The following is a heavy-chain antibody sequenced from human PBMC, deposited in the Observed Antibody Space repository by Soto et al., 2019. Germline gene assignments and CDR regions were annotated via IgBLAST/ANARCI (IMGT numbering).Heavy chain of an antibody. CDR3: ARGLGRYFDL. CDR1: GDSFGNFY. Sequence: SETLSLTCTVSGDSFGNFYWSWIRQPAGKGLESIGRLSTSGRTNYSPSLQSRVTMSLDTSKNRFSLRLTSVSAADMAVYFCARGLGRYFDLWGRGTLVTVSS. V-gene: IGHV4-4*07. CDR2: LSTSGRT. D-gene: IGHD3-16*01. J-gene: IGHJ2*01.